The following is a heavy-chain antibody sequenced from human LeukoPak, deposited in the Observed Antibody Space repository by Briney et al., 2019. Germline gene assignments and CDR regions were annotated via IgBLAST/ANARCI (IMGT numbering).Heavy chain of an antibody. Sequence: GGSLRLSCAASGFTFSSYAMSWVRQAPGKGLEWVSAISGSGGSTYYADSVKGRFTISRDNSKNTLYLQMNSLGAEDTAVYYCASFEGSILYYFDYWGQGTLVTVSS. CDR2: ISGSGGST. V-gene: IGHV3-23*01. D-gene: IGHD3-9*01. J-gene: IGHJ4*02. CDR3: ASFEGSILYYFDY. CDR1: GFTFSSYA.